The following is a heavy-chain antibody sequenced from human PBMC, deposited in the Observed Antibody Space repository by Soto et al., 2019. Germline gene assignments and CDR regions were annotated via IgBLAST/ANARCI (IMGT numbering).Heavy chain of an antibody. V-gene: IGHV4-31*03. J-gene: IGHJ4*02. CDR3: ARSPEATVTAFDY. Sequence: QVQLQESGPGLVRPAQTLSLTCTVSGGSISSGDYYWSWIRQHPGKGLEWIGYIYYSGSTYYNPSLKSRVTISVDTSKNQFSLKLSSVTAADTAVSYCARSPEATVTAFDYWGQGTLVTVSS. CDR2: IYYSGST. CDR1: GGSISSGDYY. D-gene: IGHD4-17*01.